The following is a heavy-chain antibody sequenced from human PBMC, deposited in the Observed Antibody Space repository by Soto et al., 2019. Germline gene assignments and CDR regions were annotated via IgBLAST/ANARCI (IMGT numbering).Heavy chain of an antibody. CDR2: ITAYNGNT. CDR3: GRFKSVRGVFTDTPVQYYFQKAV. CDR1: VYTFSSYG. J-gene: IGHJ6*02. V-gene: IGHV1-18*01. D-gene: IGHD3-10*01. Sequence: QVQLVQSGAEVKKPGASVKVSCNASVYTFSSYGISWLRQAPGQGLEWLAWITAYNGNTYYAQRLQGRVTLTTDTSTSKAYMELRSLRSDDTAVYCCGRFKSVRGVFTDTPVQYYFQKAVWGQATTVTVTS.